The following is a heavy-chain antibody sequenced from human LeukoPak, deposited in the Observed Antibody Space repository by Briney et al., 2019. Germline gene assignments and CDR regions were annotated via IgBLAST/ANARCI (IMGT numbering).Heavy chain of an antibody. J-gene: IGHJ4*02. CDR3: AKVQEMATILPPFHY. CDR2: ISGSGGVT. Sequence: GGSLRLSCAASGFTFSNYAMSWVRQAPGKGLEWVSAISGSGGVTYYADSVKGWFTISRGNSKNTLYMQVNSLKAADTAVYYCAKVQEMATILPPFHYWGQGTLVTVSS. CDR1: GFTFSNYA. D-gene: IGHD5-24*01. V-gene: IGHV3-23*01.